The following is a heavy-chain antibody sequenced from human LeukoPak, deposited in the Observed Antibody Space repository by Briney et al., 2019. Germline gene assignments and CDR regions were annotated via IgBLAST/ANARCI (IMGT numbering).Heavy chain of an antibody. CDR3: SKFGLRYFDWSEADYYYYGMDV. D-gene: IGHD3-9*01. J-gene: IGHJ6*02. CDR1: GFTFSDYY. Sequence: GGSLRLSCAASGFTFSDYYMRWIRQAPGKGLEWVSYISSSGSTIYYADSVKGRFTISRDNAKNSLYLQMNSLRAEDTAVYYCSKFGLRYFDWSEADYYYYGMDVWGQGTTVTVSS. V-gene: IGHV3-11*01. CDR2: ISSSGSTI.